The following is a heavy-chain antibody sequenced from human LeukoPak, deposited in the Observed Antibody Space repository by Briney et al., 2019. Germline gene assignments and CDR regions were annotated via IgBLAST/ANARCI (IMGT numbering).Heavy chain of an antibody. CDR3: ASGSTRTYYDILTGQYFDY. Sequence: ASVKVSCKASGYTFTGYYMHWVRQSPGQGLEWMGWINPNSSGTYYAQKFQGRVTMTRDTSISTAYMERSRLRSDDTAVYYCASGSTRTYYDILTGQYFDYWGQGTLVTLSS. D-gene: IGHD3-9*01. CDR2: INPNSSGT. CDR1: GYTFTGYY. J-gene: IGHJ4*02. V-gene: IGHV1-2*02.